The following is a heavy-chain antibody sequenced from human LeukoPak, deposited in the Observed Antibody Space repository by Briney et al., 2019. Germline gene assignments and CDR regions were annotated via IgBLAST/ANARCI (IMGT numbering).Heavy chain of an antibody. CDR1: GFTFSSYS. D-gene: IGHD3-9*01. Sequence: GGSLRLSCAASGFTFSSYSMNWVRQAPGKGLEWVSSISSSSSYIYYADSVKGRFTISRDNAKNSLYLQMNSLRAEDTAVYHCARTPTADWLPPGWGQGTLVTVSS. CDR3: ARTPTADWLPPG. V-gene: IGHV3-21*01. CDR2: ISSSSSYI. J-gene: IGHJ1*01.